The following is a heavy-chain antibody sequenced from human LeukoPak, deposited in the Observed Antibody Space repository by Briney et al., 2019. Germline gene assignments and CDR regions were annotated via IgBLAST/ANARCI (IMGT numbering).Heavy chain of an antibody. D-gene: IGHD7-27*01. CDR1: GYTFSDFG. CDR2: IGAYNDNT. Sequence: ASVKVSCKASGYTFSDFGITWVRQAPGQGVEWMGWIGAYNDNTNYPQKFQGRVTLTTDTSTSTAYMELRSLRSDDTAVYYCAGSDLLGHTFDYWGQGTLVTVSS. V-gene: IGHV1-18*01. J-gene: IGHJ4*02. CDR3: AGSDLLGHTFDY.